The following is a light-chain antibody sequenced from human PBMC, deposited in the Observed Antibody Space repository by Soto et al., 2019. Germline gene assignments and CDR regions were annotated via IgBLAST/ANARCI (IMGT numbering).Light chain of an antibody. CDR3: HQYNVFGGT. Sequence: DIQMTQSPSTLSASVGDRVTITCRASQSIGSWLAWYQQKPGKAPKLLIYDASSLDSGVPSRFSGSGSGTESTLTISTLQPDDFATYYCHQYNVFGGTFGQGTKVDIK. CDR2: DAS. J-gene: IGKJ1*01. CDR1: QSIGSW. V-gene: IGKV1-5*01.